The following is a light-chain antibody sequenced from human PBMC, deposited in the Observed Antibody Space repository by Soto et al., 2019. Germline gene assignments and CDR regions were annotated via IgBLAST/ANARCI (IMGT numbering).Light chain of an antibody. J-gene: IGKJ1*01. CDR3: QQYGSSPET. Sequence: EIVLTQSPGTLSLSPGERATLSCRASQSVSSSYLAWYQQKTGQAPRLLIYGASSRATGIPDRFRGSGSGTAFTLTISRLEPEDFAVYYCQQYGSSPETFGQGTKVEIK. CDR2: GAS. V-gene: IGKV3-20*01. CDR1: QSVSSSY.